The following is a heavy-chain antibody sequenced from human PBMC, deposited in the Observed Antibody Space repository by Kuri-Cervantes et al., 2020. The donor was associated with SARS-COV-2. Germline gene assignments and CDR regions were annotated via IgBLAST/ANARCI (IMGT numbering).Heavy chain of an antibody. CDR2: IIPIFGAA. D-gene: IGHD2-2*01. J-gene: IGHJ5*02. V-gene: IGHV1-69*13. CDR1: GGTFSSYA. Sequence: SVKVSCNASGGTFSSYAISWVRQAPGQGLEWMGGIIPIFGAANYAQKFQGRVTITADESTSTAYMELSSLRSEDTAVYYCARDSSPCSSTSCYVSWFDPWGQGTLVTVSS. CDR3: ARDSSPCSSTSCYVSWFDP.